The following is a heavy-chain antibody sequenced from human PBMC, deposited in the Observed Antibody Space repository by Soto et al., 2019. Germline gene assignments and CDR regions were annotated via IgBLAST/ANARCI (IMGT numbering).Heavy chain of an antibody. Sequence: ASVKVSCKASGYTFTRYGISWVRQAPGQGLEWMGWISGYNGDTNYAQKFQSRVRMTIDTSTTTANMELRSLTSDDTSVYYCAKNGQPPYYYYGLDVWGQGTKVTVSS. CDR1: GYTFTRYG. V-gene: IGHV1-18*01. CDR3: AKNGQPPYYYYGLDV. D-gene: IGHD2-8*01. J-gene: IGHJ6*02. CDR2: ISGYNGDT.